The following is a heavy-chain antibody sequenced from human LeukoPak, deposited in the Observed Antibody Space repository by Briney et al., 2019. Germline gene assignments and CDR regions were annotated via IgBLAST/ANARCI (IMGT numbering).Heavy chain of an antibody. V-gene: IGHV3-7*01. CDR3: AREWELLPGDH. CDR1: GFTFRTYW. Sequence: GGSLRLSCAVSGFTFRTYWMNWVRQAPGKGLEWVASIKQDGSKTYYVDSVKGRFTISRDNAKNSLYLQMNSLRVEDTAVYYCAREWELLPGDHWGQGTLVTVSS. CDR2: IKQDGSKT. D-gene: IGHD1-26*01. J-gene: IGHJ4*02.